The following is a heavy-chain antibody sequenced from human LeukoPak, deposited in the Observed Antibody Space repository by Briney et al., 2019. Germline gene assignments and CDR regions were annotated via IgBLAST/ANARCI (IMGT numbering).Heavy chain of an antibody. CDR2: INHSGST. CDR3: ARGRMNYYDSSGYLRPSDY. CDR1: GGSFSGYY. V-gene: IGHV4-34*01. D-gene: IGHD3-22*01. Sequence: SETLSLTCAVYGGSFSGYYWSWIRQPPEKGLEWIGEINHSGSTNYNPSLKSRVTISVDTSKNQFSLKLSSVTAADTAVYYCARGRMNYYDSSGYLRPSDYWGQGTLVTVSS. J-gene: IGHJ4*02.